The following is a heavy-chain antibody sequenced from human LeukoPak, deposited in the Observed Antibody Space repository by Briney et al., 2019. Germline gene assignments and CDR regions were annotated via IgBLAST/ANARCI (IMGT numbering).Heavy chain of an antibody. V-gene: IGHV4-59*01. D-gene: IGHD4-23*01. Sequence: SETLSLTCTVSGGSISSYYWSWIRQPPGKGLEWIGYIYYSGSTNYNPSLKSRVTISVDTSKNQFSLKLSSVTAADTAVYYRARDQDYGGNSVGFGYWGQGTLVTVSS. J-gene: IGHJ4*02. CDR1: GGSISSYY. CDR3: ARDQDYGGNSVGFGY. CDR2: IYYSGST.